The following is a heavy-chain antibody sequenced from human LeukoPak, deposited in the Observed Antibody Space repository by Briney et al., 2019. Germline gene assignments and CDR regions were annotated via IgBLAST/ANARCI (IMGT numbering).Heavy chain of an antibody. CDR3: ARHGSIWFGELHPFDY. V-gene: IGHV4-34*01. CDR2: INHSGST. CDR1: GGSFSGYY. Sequence: SETLSLTCAVYGGSFSGYYWSWIRQPPGKGLEWIGEINHSGSTNYNPSLKSRVTISVDTSKNQFSLKLSSVTAADTAVYYCARHGSIWFGELHPFDYWGQGTLVTVSS. J-gene: IGHJ4*02. D-gene: IGHD3-10*01.